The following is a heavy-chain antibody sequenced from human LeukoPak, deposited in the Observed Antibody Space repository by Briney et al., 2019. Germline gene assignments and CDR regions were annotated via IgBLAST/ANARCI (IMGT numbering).Heavy chain of an antibody. CDR2: INPNSGGT. CDR1: GYTFTGYY. D-gene: IGHD1-1*01. CDR3: VRDFSLTRLERPFDY. J-gene: IGHJ4*02. Sequence: ASVKVSCKASGYTFTGYYMHWVRQAPGQGLEWMGWINPNSGGTNYAQKFQGRVTMTRDTSISTAYMELSRLRSDDTAVYYCVRDFSLTRLERPFDYWGQGTLVTVSS. V-gene: IGHV1-2*02.